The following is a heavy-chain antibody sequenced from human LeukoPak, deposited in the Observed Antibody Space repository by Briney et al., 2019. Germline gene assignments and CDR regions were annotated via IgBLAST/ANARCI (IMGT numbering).Heavy chain of an antibody. CDR1: GGSISSYY. CDR2: IYYSGST. D-gene: IGHD3-10*01. J-gene: IGHJ3*02. V-gene: IGHV4-59*01. CDR3: ARGVLLWFGEPYDAFDI. Sequence: PSETLSLTCTVSGGSISSYYWSWIRRPPGKGLEWIGYIYYSGSTNYNPSLKSRVTISVDTSKNQFSLKLSSVTAADTAVYYCARGVLLWFGEPYDAFDIWGQGTMVTVPS.